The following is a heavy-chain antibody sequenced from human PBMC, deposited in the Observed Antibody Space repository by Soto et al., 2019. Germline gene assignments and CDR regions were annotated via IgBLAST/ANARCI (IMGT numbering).Heavy chain of an antibody. CDR3: ARGWFGPDV. Sequence: EVQLVESGGGLVQPGGSLRLSCAASGFTLSGRSMHWVRQAPGKGLVWVSGIDNAGTDSTYADSVKGRFTSSRDNAKNTLYLQMNSPRVEDTAVYYCARGWFGPDVWGKGTTVTVSS. J-gene: IGHJ6*04. CDR1: GFTLSGRS. CDR2: IDNAGTDS. D-gene: IGHD3-10*01. V-gene: IGHV3-74*01.